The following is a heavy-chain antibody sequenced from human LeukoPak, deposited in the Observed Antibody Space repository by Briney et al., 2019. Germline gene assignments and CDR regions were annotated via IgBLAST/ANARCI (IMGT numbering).Heavy chain of an antibody. Sequence: SVKVSCKASGGTFSSYAISWVRQAPGQGLEWMGRIIPIFGTANYAQKFQGRVTITTDESTSTAYVELSSLRSEDTAVYYCARVGIAAAGSYNWFDPWGQGTLVTVSS. CDR3: ARVGIAAAGSYNWFDP. CDR1: GGTFSSYA. V-gene: IGHV1-69*05. J-gene: IGHJ5*02. D-gene: IGHD6-13*01. CDR2: IIPIFGTA.